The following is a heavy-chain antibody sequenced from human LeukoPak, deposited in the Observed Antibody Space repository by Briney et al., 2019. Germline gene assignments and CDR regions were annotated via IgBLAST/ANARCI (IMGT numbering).Heavy chain of an antibody. D-gene: IGHD6-13*01. V-gene: IGHV5-51*01. CDR3: ARRGHRQAADNAFDI. CDR2: IYPGDSDT. Sequence: GESLKISCKGSGYTFTTYWIGWVRQMPGKGLEWMGIIYPGDSDTRDSPSFQGQVTISADKSISTAYLQWSSLKASDTAMYYCARRGHRQAADNAFDIWGQGTMVTVSS. CDR1: GYTFTTYW. J-gene: IGHJ3*02.